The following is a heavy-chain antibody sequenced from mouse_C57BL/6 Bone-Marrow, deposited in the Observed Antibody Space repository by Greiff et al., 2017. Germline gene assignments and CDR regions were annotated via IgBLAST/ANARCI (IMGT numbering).Heavy chain of an antibody. CDR3: ARGDGSSQGYAMDY. Sequence: EVQLQQSGPVLVKPGASVKMSCKASGYTFTDYYMNWVKQSHGKSLEWIGVINPYNGGNSYNQKFKGKATLTVDKSSSTAYMELNSLTSEDSAVYYCARGDGSSQGYAMDYWGQGTSVTVSS. D-gene: IGHD1-1*01. CDR1: GYTFTDYY. CDR2: INPYNGGN. V-gene: IGHV1-19*01. J-gene: IGHJ4*01.